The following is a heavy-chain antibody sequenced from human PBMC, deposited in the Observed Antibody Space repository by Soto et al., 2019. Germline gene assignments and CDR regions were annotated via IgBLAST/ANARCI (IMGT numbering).Heavy chain of an antibody. CDR3: ARGADIVVVVAAITEGAFDI. Sequence: QVQLVQSGAEVKKPGASVKVSCKASGYTFTSYDINWVRQATGQGLEWMGWMNPNSGNTGYAQKFQGRVTMTRNTSISTAYMELSSLRSEDTAVYYCARGADIVVVVAAITEGAFDIGGQGTMVTVSS. CDR2: MNPNSGNT. D-gene: IGHD2-15*01. J-gene: IGHJ3*02. CDR1: GYTFTSYD. V-gene: IGHV1-8*01.